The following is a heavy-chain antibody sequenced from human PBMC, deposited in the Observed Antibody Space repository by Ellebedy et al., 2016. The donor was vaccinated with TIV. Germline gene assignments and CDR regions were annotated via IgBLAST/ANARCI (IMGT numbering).Heavy chain of an antibody. Sequence: LSLTCVASGFSFRSYWMSWVRQAPGKGLEWVANIYQDGSNQYYVDSVKGRFTISRDNAKNSLFLQMNSLRVEDTAVYYCARRASYGDYAVQVNPWFDPWGQGTLVTVSS. CDR2: IYQDGSNQ. CDR3: ARRASYGDYAVQVNPWFDP. V-gene: IGHV3-7*01. D-gene: IGHD4-17*01. CDR1: GFSFRSYW. J-gene: IGHJ5*02.